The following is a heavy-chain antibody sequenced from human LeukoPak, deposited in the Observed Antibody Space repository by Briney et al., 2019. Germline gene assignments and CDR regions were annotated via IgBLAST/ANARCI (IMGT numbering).Heavy chain of an antibody. CDR3: ARPGSGGPDY. V-gene: IGHV5-51*01. CDR1: GYSFTNFW. J-gene: IGHJ4*02. D-gene: IGHD3-3*01. CDR2: IYPGDSNH. Sequence: GESLKIPCKASGYSFTNFWIGWVRQLPGKGLEWMGFIYPGDSNHRYSPSYSPSFQGQVTISADKSISTAYLQWSSLKASDTAMYYCARPGSGGPDYWGQGTLVTVSS.